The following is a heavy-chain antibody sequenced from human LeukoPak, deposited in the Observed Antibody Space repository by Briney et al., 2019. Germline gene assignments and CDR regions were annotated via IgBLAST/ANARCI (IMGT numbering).Heavy chain of an antibody. CDR2: ISSSSSYI. CDR1: GFTFSSYS. CDR3: ARVSVVITTGDY. D-gene: IGHD3-22*01. V-gene: IGHV3-21*01. J-gene: IGHJ4*02. Sequence: GGSLRLSCAASGFTFSSYSMNWVRQAPGKGLEWVSSISSSSSYIYYADSVKGRFTISRDNAKNSLYLQMTSLRAEDTAVYYCARVSVVITTGDYWGQGTLVTVSS.